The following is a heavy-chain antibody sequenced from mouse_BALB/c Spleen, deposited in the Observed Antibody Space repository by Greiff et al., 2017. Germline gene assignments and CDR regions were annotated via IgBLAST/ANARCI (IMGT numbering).Heavy chain of an antibody. D-gene: IGHD1-2*01. J-gene: IGHJ3*01. V-gene: IGHV5-17*02. CDR2: ISSGSSTI. CDR1: GFTFSSFG. CDR3: ARGTTAAWFAY. Sequence: EVQGVESGGGLVQPGGSRKLSCAASGFTFSSFGMHWVRQAPEKGLEWVAYISSGSSTIYYADTVKGRFTISRDNPKNTLFLQMTSLRSEDTAMYYCARGTTAAWFAYWGQGTLVTVSA.